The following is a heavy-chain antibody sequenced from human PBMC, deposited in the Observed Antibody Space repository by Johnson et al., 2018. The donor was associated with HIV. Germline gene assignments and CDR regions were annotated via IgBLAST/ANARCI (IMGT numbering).Heavy chain of an antibody. CDR1: AFAFSSYA. V-gene: IGHV3-30*04. CDR3: AREGYGSYSASDAFDI. J-gene: IGHJ3*02. CDR2: ISSDGSNK. Sequence: QVQLVESGGGVVQPGKSLRLSCVASAFAFSSYAMHWVRQTPGKGLEWVAVISSDGSNKYFADSVKGRFTISRDNAKNSLYLQMNSLRAEDTALYYCAREGYGSYSASDAFDIWGQGTMVTVSS. D-gene: IGHD1-26*01.